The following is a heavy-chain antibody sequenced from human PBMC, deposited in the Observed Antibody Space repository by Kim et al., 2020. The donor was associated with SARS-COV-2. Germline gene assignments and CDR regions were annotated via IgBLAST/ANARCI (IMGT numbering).Heavy chain of an antibody. CDR3: ARDLWFGELLGYYYGMDV. CDR2: IYSGGST. CDR1: GFTVSSNY. J-gene: IGHJ6*02. V-gene: IGHV3-66*01. Sequence: GGSLRLSCAASGFTVSSNYMSWVRQAPGKGLELVSVIYSGGSTYYADSVKGRFTISRDNSKNTLYLQMNSLRAEDTAVYYCARDLWFGELLGYYYGMDVWGQGTTVTVSS. D-gene: IGHD3-10*01.